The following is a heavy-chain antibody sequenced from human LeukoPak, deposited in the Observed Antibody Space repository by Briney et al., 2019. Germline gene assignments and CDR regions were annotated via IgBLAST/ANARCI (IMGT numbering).Heavy chain of an antibody. J-gene: IGHJ6*03. CDR1: GFTFSSYW. V-gene: IGHV3-74*01. Sequence: GGSLRLYCAASGFTFSSYWMHWIRHAPGKGLVWVSRSKRDGSSPAYADSVKGRFTISRDNAKNTLYLQMNSLRAEDTAVYYCARLYYDILTGYPYYYYYYMDVWGKGTTVTISS. D-gene: IGHD3-9*01. CDR2: SKRDGSSP. CDR3: ARLYYDILTGYPYYYYYYMDV.